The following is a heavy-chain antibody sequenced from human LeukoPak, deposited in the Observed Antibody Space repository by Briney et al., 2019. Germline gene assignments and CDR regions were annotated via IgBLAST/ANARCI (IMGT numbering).Heavy chain of an antibody. V-gene: IGHV3-53*01. J-gene: IGHJ4*02. CDR2: IYSGGST. Sequence: GGSLRLPCAASGFIVSSNHMSWVRQAPGKGLEWVSVIYSGGSTYYADSVKGRFTISRDNSKNTLYLQMNSLRAEDTAVYYCARGIVATTLFDYWGQGTLVTVSS. CDR1: GFIVSSNH. D-gene: IGHD5-12*01. CDR3: ARGIVATTLFDY.